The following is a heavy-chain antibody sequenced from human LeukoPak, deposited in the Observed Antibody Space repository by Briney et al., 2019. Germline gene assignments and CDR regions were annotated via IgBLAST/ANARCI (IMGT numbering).Heavy chain of an antibody. J-gene: IGHJ6*03. V-gene: IGHV3-23*01. CDR3: AKDWRRIVVVGPITRHGNYMDV. CDR2: IFPSGGEI. D-gene: IGHD2-15*01. CDR1: GFTFSTFA. Sequence: GGSLRLSCAASGFTFSTFAMIWVRQPPGKGLEWVSSIFPSGGEIHYADSVRGRFTISRDNSKSTLSLQMNSLRAEDTAVYYCAKDWRRIVVVGPITRHGNYMDVWGKGTTVTISS.